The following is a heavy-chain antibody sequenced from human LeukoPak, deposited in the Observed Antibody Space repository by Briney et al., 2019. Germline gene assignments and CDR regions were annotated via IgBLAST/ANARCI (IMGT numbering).Heavy chain of an antibody. CDR3: AKDTNLRDSFDV. D-gene: IGHD2-8*01. CDR1: GGSISISSYY. V-gene: IGHV4-61*01. J-gene: IGHJ3*01. CDR2: VFYSGKT. Sequence: SETLSLTCTVSGGSISISSYYWSWIRQSPGKGLEWIVYVFYSGKTDYTPSLSSRVSMSVDTSKNQFSLKVTSVTAAAAAVYYCAKDTNLRDSFDVCGQATMVTVSS.